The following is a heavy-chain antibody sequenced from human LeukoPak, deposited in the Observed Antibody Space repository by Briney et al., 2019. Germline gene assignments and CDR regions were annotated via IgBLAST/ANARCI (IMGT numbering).Heavy chain of an antibody. J-gene: IGHJ3*02. V-gene: IGHV3-30*02. D-gene: IGHD3-10*01. CDR2: IRYDGSTK. CDR3: VKDLGSYAFDI. Sequence: GGSLRLSCAASGLTFSSYDMHWVRQAPGKGLEWVTFIRYDGSTKYYGDSVKGRFTISRDNPKNTLYLQMNSLGPEDTAVYHCVKDLGSYAFDIWGQGTMVTVSS. CDR1: GLTFSSYD.